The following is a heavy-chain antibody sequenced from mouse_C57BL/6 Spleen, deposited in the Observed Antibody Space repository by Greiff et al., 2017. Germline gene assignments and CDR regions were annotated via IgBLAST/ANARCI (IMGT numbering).Heavy chain of an antibody. CDR3: ARERVLGRYCDY. J-gene: IGHJ2*01. V-gene: IGHV1-53*01. CDR2: INPSNGGT. D-gene: IGHD4-1*01. CDR1: GYTFTSYW. Sequence: VQLQQPGTELVKPGASVKLSCKASGYTFTSYWLHWVKQRPGQGLEWIGNINPSNGGTNYNEKFKSKATLTVDKASSTAYMQLSSLTSEDSAVDYGARERVLGRYCDYWGQGTTLTVSS.